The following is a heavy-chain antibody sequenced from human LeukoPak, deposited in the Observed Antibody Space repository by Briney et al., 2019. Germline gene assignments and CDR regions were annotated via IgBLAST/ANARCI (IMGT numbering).Heavy chain of an antibody. Sequence: SETLSLTCTVSGGSINTYYWSWIRQPPGKGLEWIGYIYYSGSTYYNPSLQSRVTISVDTSKNQFSLKLTSVTAADTAVYYCARIYSAYSYGPFGYWGQGTLVTVSS. V-gene: IGHV4-59*01. J-gene: IGHJ4*02. CDR2: IYYSGST. CDR3: ARIYSAYSYGPFGY. CDR1: GGSINTYY. D-gene: IGHD5-18*01.